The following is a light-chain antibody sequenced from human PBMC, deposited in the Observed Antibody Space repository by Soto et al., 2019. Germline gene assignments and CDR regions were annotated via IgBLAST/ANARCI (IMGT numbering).Light chain of an antibody. CDR3: ASYTTSTTQV. J-gene: IGLJ3*02. CDR2: AVS. V-gene: IGLV2-14*01. CDR1: SSDIGRFDY. Sequence: QSVLTQPVSVSASPGQSITISCAGTSSDIGRFDYVSWYQHHPGKAPKLVISAVSRRSSGISDRFSGSKSGNTATLTISGRQAEDEADYYCASYTTSTTQVFGGGTKLTVL.